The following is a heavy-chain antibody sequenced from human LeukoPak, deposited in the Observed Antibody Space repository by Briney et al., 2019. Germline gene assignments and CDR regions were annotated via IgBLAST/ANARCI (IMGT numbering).Heavy chain of an antibody. V-gene: IGHV1-8*02. CDR1: GYTFTSYG. D-gene: IGHD5-24*01. CDR3: VRAMAPLDTFNYQYAMDV. Sequence: ASVKISCKASGYTFTSYGISWVRQAPGQGLEWMGWMNPNSGNTGYAQKFQGRFTLTRETFISTAYMELSSLRSDDTAVYYCVRAMAPLDTFNYQYAMDVWGQGIMVTVSS. J-gene: IGHJ6*02. CDR2: MNPNSGNT.